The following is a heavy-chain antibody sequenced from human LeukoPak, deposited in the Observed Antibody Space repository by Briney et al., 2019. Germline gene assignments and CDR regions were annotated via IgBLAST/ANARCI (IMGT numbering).Heavy chain of an antibody. J-gene: IGHJ4*02. CDR3: AKALVSSIVPAAMPGDY. CDR2: ISYDGSNK. D-gene: IGHD2-2*01. CDR1: GFTFSSYG. V-gene: IGHV3-30*18. Sequence: PGGSLRLSCAASGFTFSSYGMHWVRQAPGKGLEWVAVISYDGSNKYYADSVKGRFTISRDNSKNTLYLQMNSLRAEDTAVYYCAKALVSSIVPAAMPGDYWGQGTLVTVSS.